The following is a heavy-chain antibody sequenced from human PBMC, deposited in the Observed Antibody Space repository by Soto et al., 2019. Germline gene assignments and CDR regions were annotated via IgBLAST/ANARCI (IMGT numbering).Heavy chain of an antibody. CDR2: ISASGSET. V-gene: IGHV3-23*01. CDR1: EFTFSNYA. J-gene: IGHJ4*01. D-gene: IGHD3-10*01. Sequence: GGSLRLSCAASEFTFSNYAMSWVRQPPGRGLEWVSTISASGSETYVADSVRGQFTISRDNSENTLYLQMDYLRAEDTAMYYCAKANNYGSESYYGNFDYWGHGTLVTVSS. CDR3: AKANNYGSESYYGNFDY.